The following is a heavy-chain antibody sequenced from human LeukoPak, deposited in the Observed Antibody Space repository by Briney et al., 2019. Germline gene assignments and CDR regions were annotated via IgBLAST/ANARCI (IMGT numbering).Heavy chain of an antibody. J-gene: IGHJ4*02. CDR1: GGSFSGYY. Sequence: SETLSLTCAVYGGSFSGYYWSWIRQPPGKGLEWIGEINHSGSTNYNPSLKSRVTISADTSKNQFSLKLSSVTAADTAVYYCARRGYNWNFQWGQGTLVTVSS. V-gene: IGHV4-34*01. CDR3: ARRGYNWNFQ. CDR2: INHSGST. D-gene: IGHD1-7*01.